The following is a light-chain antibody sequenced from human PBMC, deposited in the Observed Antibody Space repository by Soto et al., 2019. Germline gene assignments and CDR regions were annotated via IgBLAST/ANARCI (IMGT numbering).Light chain of an antibody. V-gene: IGLV1-47*01. CDR2: RDN. CDR1: SSNIGSNY. Sequence: QSVLTQPPSASAIPGQRVTISCSGSSSNIGSNYVYWYQHLPGTAPKLLIYRDNQRLSWVPDRFSGSKSGTSASLAISGLRSEDEADYYCAVCDDSLSGLVVLGGGTKLTVL. CDR3: AVCDDSLSGLVV. J-gene: IGLJ2*01.